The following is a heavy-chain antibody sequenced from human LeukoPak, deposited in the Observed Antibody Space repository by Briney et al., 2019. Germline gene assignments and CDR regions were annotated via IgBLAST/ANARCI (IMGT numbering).Heavy chain of an antibody. Sequence: PGGSLRLSCAASGFTFSDYYMSWIRQAPGKGLEWVSYISSSGSTIYYADSVEGRFTISRDNAKNSLYLQMNSLRAEDTAVYYCARVHGRHYYYYMDVWGKGTTVTVSS. CDR1: GFTFSDYY. J-gene: IGHJ6*03. CDR3: ARVHGRHYYYYMDV. V-gene: IGHV3-11*04. CDR2: ISSSGSTI.